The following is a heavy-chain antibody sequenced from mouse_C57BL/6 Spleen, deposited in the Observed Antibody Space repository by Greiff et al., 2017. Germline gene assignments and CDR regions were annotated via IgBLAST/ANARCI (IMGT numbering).Heavy chain of an antibody. J-gene: IGHJ2*01. D-gene: IGHD1-1*01. CDR3: ARSGGYYYGSSGDFDD. CDR2: IYPGDGDT. V-gene: IGHV1-82*01. CDR1: GYAFSSSW. Sequence: QVQLQQSGPELVKPGASVKISCKASGYAFSSSWMNWVKQRPGKGLEWIGRIYPGDGDTNYNGKFKGKATLTADKSSSTAYMQLSSLTSEDSAVYFCARSGGYYYGSSGDFDDWGQGTTLTVAS.